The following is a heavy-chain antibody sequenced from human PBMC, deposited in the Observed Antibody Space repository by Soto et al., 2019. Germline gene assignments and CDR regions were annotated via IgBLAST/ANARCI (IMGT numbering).Heavy chain of an antibody. CDR2: IFYSGNT. D-gene: IGHD3-10*01. V-gene: IGHV4-31*03. CDR3: AREGRSAAPQAGFDL. J-gene: IGHJ4*02. CDR1: GNSISTGAYY. Sequence: PSETLSLTYTVSGNSISTGAYYWSWLRQHPVKGLEWIGHIFYSGNTHYSPSLESRVTISVDTSKNQFSIKLTSVTVADTAIYYCAREGRSAAPQAGFDLWGQGTLVTVSS.